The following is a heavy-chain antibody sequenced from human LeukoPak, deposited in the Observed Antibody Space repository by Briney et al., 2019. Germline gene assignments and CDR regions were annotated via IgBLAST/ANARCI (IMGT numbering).Heavy chain of an antibody. CDR2: ISGSGGST. J-gene: IGHJ4*02. D-gene: IGHD3-16*02. Sequence: GGSLRLSCAASGFTFSAHGMNWVRQSPGRGLEWVSAISGSGGSTYYADSVKGRFTISRDNSKNTLYLQMNSLRAEDTAVYYCAKSLGMITFGGVIGKALDYWGQGTLVTVSS. V-gene: IGHV3-23*01. CDR1: GFTFSAHG. CDR3: AKSLGMITFGGVIGKALDY.